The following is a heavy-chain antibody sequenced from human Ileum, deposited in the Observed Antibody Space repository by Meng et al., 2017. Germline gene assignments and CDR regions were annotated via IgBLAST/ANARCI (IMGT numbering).Heavy chain of an antibody. CDR3: AREAHLAAFGH. D-gene: IGHD6-25*01. CDR2: TYYRSKWYN. V-gene: IGHV6-1*01. J-gene: IGHJ4*02. CDR1: GDSLFNNSAT. Sequence: QVQLQQSGPGVVKPAQTLSLTRAISGDSLFNNSATWNWVRQSPSVGLEWMGRTYYRSKWYNDYALSVNSRITVNPDTSKNQISLQLNSVTPDDTAVYYCAREAHLAAFGHWGQGTLVTVSS.